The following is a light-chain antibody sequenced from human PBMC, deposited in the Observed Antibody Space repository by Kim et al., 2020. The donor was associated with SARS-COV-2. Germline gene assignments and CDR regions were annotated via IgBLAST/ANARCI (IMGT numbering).Light chain of an antibody. J-gene: IGLJ1*01. CDR1: SSDGGVHNS. CDR3: CSYADTNTYV. CDR2: EVN. Sequence: GPSHTTSCTGTSSDGGVHNSVSWFQQHPGKAPKLLIYEVNKRPAGGPGRISCSKSANTASLTVSRLQAEDDADYYCCSYADTNTYVFGGGTKVTLL. V-gene: IGLV2-8*01.